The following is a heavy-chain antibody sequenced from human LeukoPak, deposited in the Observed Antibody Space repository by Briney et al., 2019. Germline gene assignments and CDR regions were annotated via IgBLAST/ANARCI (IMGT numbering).Heavy chain of an antibody. CDR1: GFTFSSHW. CDR3: ARGVYYFDY. J-gene: IGHJ4*02. CDR2: LKEDGSEK. V-gene: IGHV3-7*04. Sequence: PGGSPRLSCAASGFTFSSHWMTWVRQAPGKGLEWVANLKEDGSEKYYVDSVKGRFTISRDNAENSLYLQMNSLRGDDTAVYYCARGVYYFDYWGQGTLVTVSS.